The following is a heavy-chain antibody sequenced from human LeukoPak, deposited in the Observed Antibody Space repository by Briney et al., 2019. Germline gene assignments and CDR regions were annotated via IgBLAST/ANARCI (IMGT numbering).Heavy chain of an antibody. CDR3: ARDLMRGFDS. D-gene: IGHD3-10*01. J-gene: IGHJ4*02. CDR1: GFNFAVHA. Sequence: PGGSLRLSCAASGFNFAVHAMHWVRQGPGVGLEWVAIIANDGSSQHYADSVKGRFTISRDNSKNTLYLQLNNLRPDDTALYLCARDLMRGFDSWGQGTLVTVSS. V-gene: IGHV3-30*03. CDR2: IANDGSSQ.